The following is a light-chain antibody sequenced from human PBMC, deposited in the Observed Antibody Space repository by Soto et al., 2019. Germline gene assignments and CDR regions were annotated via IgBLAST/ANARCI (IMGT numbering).Light chain of an antibody. Sequence: QSALTQPRSVTGSPGQSVTISCTGTSNDVGAYKYVSWYQQRPGKAPKLLIYDVNKRPSEVPDRFSGSKSGNTASLSISGLQPEDDAYYYCCSFAGTYTLIFGGGTKLTVL. CDR1: SNDVGAYKY. CDR2: DVN. J-gene: IGLJ2*01. V-gene: IGLV2-11*01. CDR3: CSFAGTYTLI.